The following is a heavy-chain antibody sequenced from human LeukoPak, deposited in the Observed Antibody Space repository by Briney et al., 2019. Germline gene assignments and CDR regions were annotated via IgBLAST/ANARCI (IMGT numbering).Heavy chain of an antibody. D-gene: IGHD1-26*01. CDR2: ISAYDGNT. Sequence: ASVKVSCKASGYTFTSYGINWVRQAPGQGREWMGWISAYDGNTNNAQIIQGRVTLTTDTSTNTAYMELRSLRSDDTAVYYCARGGYSGSYNGPDAFDIWGQGTMVTVSS. CDR3: ARGGYSGSYNGPDAFDI. J-gene: IGHJ3*02. V-gene: IGHV1-18*01. CDR1: GYTFTSYG.